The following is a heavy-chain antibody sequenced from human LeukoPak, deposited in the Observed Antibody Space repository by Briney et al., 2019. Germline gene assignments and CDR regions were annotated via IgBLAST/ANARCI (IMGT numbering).Heavy chain of an antibody. Sequence: GASVKVSCKATSRTSWMRQAPGHGLEWMGWIGSYGGDTYYAQKFQGRVTVTTDTSTSTVYMELRSLRSDDTAVYYCARDLWNFYDDSGYYRDFDSWGQGTLVTVSS. J-gene: IGHJ5*01. D-gene: IGHD3-22*01. CDR2: IGSYGGDT. CDR1: TSR. CDR3: ARDLWNFYDDSGYYRDFDS. V-gene: IGHV1-18*01.